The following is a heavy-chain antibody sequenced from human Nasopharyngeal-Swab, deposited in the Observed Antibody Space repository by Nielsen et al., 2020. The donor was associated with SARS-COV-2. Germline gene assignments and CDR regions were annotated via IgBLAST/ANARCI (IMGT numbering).Heavy chain of an antibody. D-gene: IGHD5-18*01. Sequence: VRQAQGKGLEWVSSISSSSSYIYYADSVKGRFTISRDNAKNSLYLQMNSLRAEYTAVYYRARADSYGYRGPFDYWGQGTLVTVSS. CDR2: ISSSSSYI. V-gene: IGHV3-21*01. J-gene: IGHJ4*02. CDR3: ARADSYGYRGPFDY.